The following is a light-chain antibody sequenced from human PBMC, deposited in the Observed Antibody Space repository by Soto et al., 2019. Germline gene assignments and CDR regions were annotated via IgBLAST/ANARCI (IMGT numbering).Light chain of an antibody. V-gene: IGKV3-20*01. CDR3: QQYGSSGT. CDR1: QSVSSSF. J-gene: IGKJ5*01. CDR2: AAS. Sequence: EIVLTQSPGALSLSPGERATLSCRASQSVSSSFLAWYQQRPGQAPRLLIYAASNTAPGIPDRFSGSGSGTDFTLTISRLEPEDFAVYYCQQYGSSGTFGQGTRLEIK.